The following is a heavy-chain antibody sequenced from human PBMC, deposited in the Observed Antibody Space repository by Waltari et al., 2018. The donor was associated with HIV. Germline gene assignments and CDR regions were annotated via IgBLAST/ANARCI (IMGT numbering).Heavy chain of an antibody. Sequence: QVQLVQSGAEVKKPGASVKVSCKASGYTFTSYAMHWVRQAPGQRLEWMGWINAGNGNTKYSQKFQGRVTITRDTSASTAYMELSSLRSEDTAVYYCARVVDTAMETGFDYWGQGTLVTVSS. CDR3: ARVVDTAMETGFDY. J-gene: IGHJ4*02. CDR1: GYTFTSYA. V-gene: IGHV1-3*01. D-gene: IGHD5-18*01. CDR2: INAGNGNT.